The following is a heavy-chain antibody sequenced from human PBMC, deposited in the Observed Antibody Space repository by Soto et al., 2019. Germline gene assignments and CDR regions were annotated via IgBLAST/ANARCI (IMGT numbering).Heavy chain of an antibody. J-gene: IGHJ1*01. CDR1: DGSISPYY. CDR2: VYYTGTT. D-gene: IGHD3-22*01. CDR3: ARLGGFYQALDT. V-gene: IGHV4-59*08. Sequence: SETLSLTCTVSDGSISPYYWSWIRQSPGEGLEWIGYVYYTGTTAYNPSLKGRAATSVDTSKNQFSLSLSSVIAADTAVYFCARLGGFYQALDTWGQGILVTVSS.